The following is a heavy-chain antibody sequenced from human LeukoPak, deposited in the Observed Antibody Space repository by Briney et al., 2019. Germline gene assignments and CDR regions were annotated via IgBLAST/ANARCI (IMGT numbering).Heavy chain of an antibody. D-gene: IGHD2-2*01. CDR1: GYSISSGYY. Sequence: SETLSLTCAVSGYSISSGYYWGWIRQPPGKGLEWIGSIYHSGSTYYYPSLKSRVTISVDTSKNQFSLKLSSVTAADTAVYYCAISAAIGGFDYWGQGTLVTVSS. J-gene: IGHJ4*02. CDR2: IYHSGST. CDR3: AISAAIGGFDY. V-gene: IGHV4-38-2*01.